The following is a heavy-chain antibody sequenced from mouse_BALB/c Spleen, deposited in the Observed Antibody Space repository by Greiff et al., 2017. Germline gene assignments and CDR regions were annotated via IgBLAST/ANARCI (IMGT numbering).Heavy chain of an antibody. D-gene: IGHD1-1*01. CDR2: IWWNDNK. J-gene: IGHJ2*01. V-gene: IGHV8-11*01. CDR1: GFSLSTYGIG. Sequence: QVTLKVSGPGILQPSQTLSLTCSFSGFSLSTYGIGVGWIRQPSGKGLEWLAHIWWNDNKYYNTALKSRLTISKDTSNNQVFLKIASVDTADTATYYCARIEYYGSSYDYWGQGTTLTVSS. CDR3: ARIEYYGSSYDY.